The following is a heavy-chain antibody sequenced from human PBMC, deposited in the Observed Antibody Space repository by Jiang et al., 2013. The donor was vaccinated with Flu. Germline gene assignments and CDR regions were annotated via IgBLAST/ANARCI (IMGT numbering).Heavy chain of an antibody. D-gene: IGHD4-17*01. CDR1: GYTFTSYA. CDR3: ARDLSDYGDYWFDP. CDR2: INAGNGNT. Sequence: VKVSCKASGYTFTSYAMHWVRQAPGQRLEWMGWINAGNGNTKYSQKFQGRVTITRDTSASTAYMGLSSLRSEDTAVYYCARDLSDYGDYWFDPWGQGTLVTVSS. J-gene: IGHJ5*02. V-gene: IGHV1-3*01.